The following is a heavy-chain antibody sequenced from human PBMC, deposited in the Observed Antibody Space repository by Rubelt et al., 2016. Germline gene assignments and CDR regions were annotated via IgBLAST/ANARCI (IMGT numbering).Heavy chain of an antibody. V-gene: IGHV1-18*01. CDR3: ARDQLALYAFDI. CDR2: ISAYDGNT. Sequence: QVQLVQSGAEVKKPGASVKVSCKASGYTFTSYGISWVRQAPGQGLEWMGWISAYDGNTNYAQKLRGRVARTTDHSTRTAYMELRGQRSDDTAVYFCARDQLALYAFDIWGQGTMVTVSS. D-gene: IGHD1-1*01. CDR1: GYTFTSYG. J-gene: IGHJ3*02.